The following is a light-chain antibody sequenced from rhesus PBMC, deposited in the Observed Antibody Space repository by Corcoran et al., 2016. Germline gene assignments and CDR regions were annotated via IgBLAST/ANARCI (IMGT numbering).Light chain of an antibody. CDR2: SAS. J-gene: IGKJ2*01. CDR3: QQYNNSPYS. CDR1: QGINNY. V-gene: IGKV1-66*01. Sequence: DIQMTQSPSSLSASVGDRVTITCRASQGINNYLSWFQQKPGKAPKPLLYSASSLETGVPSRFSGSRSGTDYTLHIRSRQPEDIATYYWQQYNNSPYSFGQGTKVEI.